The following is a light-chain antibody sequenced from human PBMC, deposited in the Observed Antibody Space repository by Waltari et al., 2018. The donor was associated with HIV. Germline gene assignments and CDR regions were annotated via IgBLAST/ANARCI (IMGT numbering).Light chain of an antibody. CDR3: VVWDDSLSGVV. CDR1: SPNIGSII. J-gene: IGLJ2*01. V-gene: IGLV1-47*01. CDR2: RDN. Sequence: QSVVTQSPSAPRTPGQSVTISCSRSSPNIGSIIVFSYQHLPGTAPKLLIYRDNQRPSGVPDRISGSRSGTSASLAISGLRSEDEAVYYCVVWDDSLSGVVFGGGTSLTVL.